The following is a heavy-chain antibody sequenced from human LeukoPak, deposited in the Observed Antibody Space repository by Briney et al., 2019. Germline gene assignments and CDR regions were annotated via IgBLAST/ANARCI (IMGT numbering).Heavy chain of an antibody. D-gene: IGHD3-10*01. Sequence: GSSVTVSCKASGGTFSSYAISGVRPAPGQGLEWMGGIIPIFGTANYAQKFQGRVTITADESTSTAYMELSSLRSEDTAVYYCARRSYYGSGSYTYWGQGTLVTVSS. CDR2: IIPIFGTA. CDR3: ARRSYYGSGSYTY. J-gene: IGHJ4*02. CDR1: GGTFSSYA. V-gene: IGHV1-69*01.